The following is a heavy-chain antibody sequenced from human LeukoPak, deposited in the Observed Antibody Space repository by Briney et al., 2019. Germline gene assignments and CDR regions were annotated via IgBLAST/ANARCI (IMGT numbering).Heavy chain of an antibody. Sequence: SETLSLTCTVSGGSISSYYWSWIRQPPGKGLEWIGYIYYSGSTNYNPSLKSRVNISVDTSKNQFSLKLTSVPAAATAVYYCARLVLDGHLEFSSGIDVWGQGTTVSVS. CDR1: GGSISSYY. D-gene: IGHD3-22*01. V-gene: IGHV4-59*08. CDR3: ARLVLDGHLEFSSGIDV. CDR2: IYYSGST. J-gene: IGHJ6*02.